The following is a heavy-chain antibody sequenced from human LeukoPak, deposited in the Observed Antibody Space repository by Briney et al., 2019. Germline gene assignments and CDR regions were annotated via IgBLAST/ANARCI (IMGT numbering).Heavy chain of an antibody. V-gene: IGHV3-7*01. D-gene: IGHD1-26*01. CDR3: ARSLYSGSYYDY. CDR1: GFTVSSNY. Sequence: GGSLRLSCAASGFTVSSNYMSWVRQAPGKGLEWVANIKQDGSEKNYVDSVKGRFTISRDNAKNSLYLQMNSLRAEDTAVYYCARSLYSGSYYDYWGRGTLVTVSS. CDR2: IKQDGSEK. J-gene: IGHJ4*02.